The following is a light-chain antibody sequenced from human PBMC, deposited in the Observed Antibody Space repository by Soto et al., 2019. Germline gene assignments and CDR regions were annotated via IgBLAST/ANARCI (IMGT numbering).Light chain of an antibody. V-gene: IGLV2-14*01. CDR3: SSYTSSSLYV. CDR1: SRDVGGYSY. Sequence: QSVLAQPASVSGSPGQSITISCTGTSRDVGGYSYVSWYQQLPGKAPKLMIYDVSDRPSGVSNRFSGSKSGNTASLTTSGLQAEDEADYYCSSYTSSSLYVFGTGTKVTVL. CDR2: DVS. J-gene: IGLJ1*01.